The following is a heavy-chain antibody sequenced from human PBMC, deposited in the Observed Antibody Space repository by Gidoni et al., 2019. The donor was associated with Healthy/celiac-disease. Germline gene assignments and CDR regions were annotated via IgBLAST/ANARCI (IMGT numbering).Heavy chain of an antibody. V-gene: IGHV3-15*01. CDR1: GFTFSNAW. D-gene: IGHD2-21*02. CDR3: TTGSAYCGGDCYDY. J-gene: IGHJ4*02. Sequence: EVQLVESGGGLVKPGGSLRLSCAASGFTFSNAWMSWVRQAPGKGLEWVGRIKSKTDGGTTDYAAPVKGRFTISRDDSKNTLYLQMNSLKTEDTAVYYCTTGSAYCGGDCYDYWGQGTLVTVSS. CDR2: IKSKTDGGTT.